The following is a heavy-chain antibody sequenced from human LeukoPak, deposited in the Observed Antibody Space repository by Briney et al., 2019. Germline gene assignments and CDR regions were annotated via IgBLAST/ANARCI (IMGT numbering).Heavy chain of an antibody. CDR2: IGAYNGNT. D-gene: IGHD5-24*01. CDR3: ARDAQVEMAKIRAFDI. J-gene: IGHJ3*02. Sequence: AALKVSCKASGYTFTSYGISWVRQAPGQGLEWMGWIGAYNGNTNYAQKLQGRVTMTTDTSTSTAYMELRSLRSDGTAVYYSARDAQVEMAKIRAFDIWGQGKMVTVSS. V-gene: IGHV1-18*01. CDR1: GYTFTSYG.